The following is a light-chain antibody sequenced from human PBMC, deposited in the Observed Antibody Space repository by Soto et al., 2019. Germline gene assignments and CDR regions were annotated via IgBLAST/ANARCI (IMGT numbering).Light chain of an antibody. CDR1: QSVSSSHSSY. J-gene: IGKJ3*01. Sequence: EIVLTQSPGTLSLSPGERATLSCRARQSVSSSHSSYLAWYQQKPGQAPRLLIYDASSRATGIPDRFSGSGSGTDFTLTISRLEPEDFAVYYCHHYGSSPIFTFGPGTKVDIK. V-gene: IGKV3-20*01. CDR2: DAS. CDR3: HHYGSSPIFT.